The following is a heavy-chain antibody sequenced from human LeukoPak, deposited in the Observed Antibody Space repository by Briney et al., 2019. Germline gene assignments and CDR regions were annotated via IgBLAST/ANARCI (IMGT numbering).Heavy chain of an antibody. V-gene: IGHV3-53*01. Sequence: GGSLRLSCAASGFTVSSNYMSWVRQAPGKGLEWVSVIYSGGSTYYADSVKGRFTIPRDNSKNTLYLQMNSLRADDTAVYYCATRAAAGTGDFWGQGTLVTVSS. CDR2: IYSGGST. J-gene: IGHJ4*02. CDR3: ATRAAAGTGDF. CDR1: GFTVSSNY. D-gene: IGHD6-13*01.